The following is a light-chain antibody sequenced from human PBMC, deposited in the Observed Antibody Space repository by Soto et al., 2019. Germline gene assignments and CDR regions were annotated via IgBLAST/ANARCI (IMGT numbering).Light chain of an antibody. CDR1: QNIGKF. CDR3: QQSFSSPLT. J-gene: IGKJ4*01. V-gene: IGKV1-39*01. CDR2: ATS. Sequence: DIQMTQSPSSLSASVGDRVTITCRPSQNIGKFLNWYQQRPGKAPTALIHATSTLQSGVSTRFSGSGSDTLFTLTISSLQPEDCATYFWQQSFSSPLTFGGGPKVEV.